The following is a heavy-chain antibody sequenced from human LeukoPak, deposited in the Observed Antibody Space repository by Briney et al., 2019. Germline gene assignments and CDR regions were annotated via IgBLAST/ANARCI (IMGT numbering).Heavy chain of an antibody. CDR2: IYASGGN. D-gene: IGHD6-19*01. V-gene: IGHV4-4*07. J-gene: IGHJ4*02. CDR3: ARMVSAGTHNY. Sequence: SETLSLTCTVSGGSVNSYYWSWIRQPAGKGLEWIGHIYASGGNDYNPSLKSRVTMSLDMAKNQFSLRLASVTAADTAVYFCARMVSAGTHNYWGQGLLVTVSS. CDR1: GGSVNSYY.